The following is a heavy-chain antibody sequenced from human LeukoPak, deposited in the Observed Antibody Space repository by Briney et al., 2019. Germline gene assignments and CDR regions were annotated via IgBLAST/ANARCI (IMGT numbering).Heavy chain of an antibody. J-gene: IGHJ6*03. CDR1: GFTVFSNY. CDR2: IYSGGTT. Sequence: GGSLRLSCAASGFTVFSNYMSWVRQAPGKGLEWVSVIYSGGTTYYADSVQGRFTISRDNSKNTVYLQMKSLRAEDTAVYFCARERSYYYYYMDVWGKGTTVTVSS. D-gene: IGHD3-10*01. CDR3: ARERSYYYYYMDV. V-gene: IGHV3-53*01.